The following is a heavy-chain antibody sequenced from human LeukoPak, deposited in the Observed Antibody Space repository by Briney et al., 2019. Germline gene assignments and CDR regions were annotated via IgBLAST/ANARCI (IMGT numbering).Heavy chain of an antibody. CDR1: GFTFSNAW. J-gene: IGHJ4*02. Sequence: GGSLRLSCAASGFTFSNAWMSWVRQAPGKGLEWVGRIKSKTDGGTTDYAAPVKGRFTISRDDSKNTLYLQMNSLKTEDTAVYYCTTDYYDSSGYSTDFDYWGQGTLVTVSS. CDR3: TTDYYDSSGYSTDFDY. D-gene: IGHD3-22*01. V-gene: IGHV3-15*01. CDR2: IKSKTDGGTT.